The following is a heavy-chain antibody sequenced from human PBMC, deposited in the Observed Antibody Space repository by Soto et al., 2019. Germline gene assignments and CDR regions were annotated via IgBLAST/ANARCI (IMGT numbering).Heavy chain of an antibody. CDR2: ISTGTST. Sequence: GGSLRLSCAGSGFTFSSYMMNWVRQAPGKGLEWVASISTGTSTYYANSVKGRFSMSRDNSKNTLFLQMNSLRAEDTAVYFCAKSLVTPSDAFDLPG. CDR1: GFTFSSYM. V-gene: IGHV3-21*04. D-gene: IGHD2-21*02. J-gene: IGHJ3*01. CDR3: AKSLVTPSDAFDL.